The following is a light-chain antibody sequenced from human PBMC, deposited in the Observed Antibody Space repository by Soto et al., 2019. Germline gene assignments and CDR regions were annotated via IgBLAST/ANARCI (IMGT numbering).Light chain of an antibody. V-gene: IGKV3-15*01. CDR3: HQYNNWPRT. CDR2: DVA. J-gene: IGKJ1*01. CDR1: QSVSSD. Sequence: EIVMTQSPVTLSVSAGETATLSCRASQSVSSDLAWIQQKPGQSPRLLMYDVATTATAIPARFSGSGFGTEFTLTISGLQSGDFAVYYCHQYNNWPRTFGLGTRVEIK.